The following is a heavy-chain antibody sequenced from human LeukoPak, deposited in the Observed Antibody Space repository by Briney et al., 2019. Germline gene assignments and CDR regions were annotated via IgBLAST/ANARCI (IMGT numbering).Heavy chain of an antibody. CDR2: INTNTGNP. CDR3: ARETVVAVNWFDP. D-gene: IGHD2-15*01. V-gene: IGHV7-4-1*02. J-gene: IGHJ5*02. CDR1: GYTFTSYG. Sequence: ASVKVSCKASGYTFTSYGISWVRQAPGQGLEWMGWINTNTGNPTYAQGFTGRFVFSLDTSVSTAYLQISSLKAEDTAVYYCARETVVAVNWFDPWGQGTLVTVSS.